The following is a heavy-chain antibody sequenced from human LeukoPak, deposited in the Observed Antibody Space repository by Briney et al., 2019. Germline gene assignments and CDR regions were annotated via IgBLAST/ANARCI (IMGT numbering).Heavy chain of an antibody. J-gene: IGHJ4*02. Sequence: QPGGSLRLSCAASGFIFSTYAMSWVRQAPGKGLEWVSVISRSDDSTYYADYVKGRFTISRDNSKNTLYLQMNSLGADDTAVYYCAKGNWRYFDYWGQGTLVTVSS. CDR1: GFIFSTYA. CDR3: AKGNWRYFDY. D-gene: IGHD1-1*01. CDR2: ISRSDDST. V-gene: IGHV3-23*01.